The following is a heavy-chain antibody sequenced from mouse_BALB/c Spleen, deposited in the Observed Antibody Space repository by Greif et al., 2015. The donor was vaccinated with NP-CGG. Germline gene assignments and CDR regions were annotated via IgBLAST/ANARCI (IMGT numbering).Heavy chain of an antibody. V-gene: IGHV1-69*02. CDR1: GYTFTSYW. CDR2: IYPSDSYT. J-gene: IGHJ1*01. CDR3: TRGNRYFDV. Sequence: QVQLQQSGAELVRPGASVKLPCKASGYTFTSYWINWVKQRPGQGLEWVGNIYPSDSYTNYNQKFKDKATLTVDKSSSTAYMQLSSPTSEDSAVYYCTRGNRYFDVWGAGTTVTVSS.